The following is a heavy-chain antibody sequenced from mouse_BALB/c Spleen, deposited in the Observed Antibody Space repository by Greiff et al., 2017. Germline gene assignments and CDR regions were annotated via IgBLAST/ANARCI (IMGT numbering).Heavy chain of an antibody. Sequence: QVQLKESGAELMKPGASVKISCKATGYTFSSYWIEWVKQRPGHGLEWIGEILPGSGSTNYNEKFKGKATFTADTSSNTAYMQLSSLTSEDSAVYDCARPLGKGDWYFDVWGAGTTVTVSS. J-gene: IGHJ1*01. CDR1: GYTFSSYW. V-gene: IGHV1-9*01. D-gene: IGHD4-1*01. CDR3: ARPLGKGDWYFDV. CDR2: ILPGSGST.